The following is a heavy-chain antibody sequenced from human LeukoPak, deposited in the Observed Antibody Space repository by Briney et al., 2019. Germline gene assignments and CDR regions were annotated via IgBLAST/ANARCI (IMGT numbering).Heavy chain of an antibody. V-gene: IGHV5-51*01. CDR1: GYSFTSYW. CDR3: ARRRRGSSSSRDAFDI. D-gene: IGHD6-6*01. Sequence: GESLKISWKGSGYSFTSYWIGWVRQMPGKGLGWMGIIYPGESDTRYSPSFQGQVTTSAAKSISTAYLQWSSLKASHTAMYYCARRRRGSSSSRDAFDIWGQGTMVTVSS. CDR2: IYPGESDT. J-gene: IGHJ3*02.